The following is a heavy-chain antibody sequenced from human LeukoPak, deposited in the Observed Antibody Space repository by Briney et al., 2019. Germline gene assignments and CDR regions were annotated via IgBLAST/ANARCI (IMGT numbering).Heavy chain of an antibody. V-gene: IGHV4-39*07. CDR3: ARGSVISSSWYYYYYMDV. Sequence: SETLSLTCTVSGGSISSSSYYWGWIRQPPGKGLEWIGSIYYSGSTFYNPSLKSRVTTSIDTSKNQFSLKLSSVTAADTAVYYCARGSVISSSWYYYYYMDVWGKGTTVTVSS. J-gene: IGHJ6*03. CDR2: IYYSGST. D-gene: IGHD6-13*01. CDR1: GGSISSSSYY.